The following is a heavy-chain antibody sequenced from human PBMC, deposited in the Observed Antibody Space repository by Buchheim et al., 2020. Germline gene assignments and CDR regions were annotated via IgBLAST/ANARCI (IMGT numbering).Heavy chain of an antibody. Sequence: QVQLQESGPGLVKPSGTLSLTCAVSGGSISSSDWWNWVRQPPGKGLEWVGEVSESGNTHYLPSLKSRVTMSVDKSLNQFSLNPHSVTAADTAVYYCASLSKDFWGQGTL. CDR3: ASLSKDF. V-gene: IGHV4-4*02. CDR2: VSESGNT. J-gene: IGHJ4*02. CDR1: GGSISSSDW.